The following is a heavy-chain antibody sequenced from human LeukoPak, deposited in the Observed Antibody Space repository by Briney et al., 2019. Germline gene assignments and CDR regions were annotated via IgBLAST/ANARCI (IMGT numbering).Heavy chain of an antibody. CDR2: IIPIFGIA. J-gene: IGHJ4*02. CDR1: GGTFSSYA. D-gene: IGHD2/OR15-2a*01. Sequence: GASVKVSCKASGGTFSSYAISWVRQAPGQGLEWMGRIIPIFGIANYAQKFQGRVTITADKSTSTAYMELSSLRSEDTAVYYCARDESVLGDPQHTWIDYWGQGTLVTVSS. V-gene: IGHV1-69*04. CDR3: ARDESVLGDPQHTWIDY.